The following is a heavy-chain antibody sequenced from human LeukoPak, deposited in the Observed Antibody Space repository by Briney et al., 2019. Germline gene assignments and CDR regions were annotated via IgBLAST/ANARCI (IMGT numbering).Heavy chain of an antibody. CDR3: ARGGASAAARRFDP. CDR2: MNPNSGNT. V-gene: IGHV1-8*01. CDR1: GYTFTSYD. Sequence: ASVKVSCKASGYTFTSYDINWVRQATGQGLEWMGWMNPNSGNTGYAQKFQGRVSIASSASTSTASMELGDLRSEDTAVYYCARGGASAAARRFDPWGQGTLVTVSS. D-gene: IGHD2-2*01. J-gene: IGHJ5*02.